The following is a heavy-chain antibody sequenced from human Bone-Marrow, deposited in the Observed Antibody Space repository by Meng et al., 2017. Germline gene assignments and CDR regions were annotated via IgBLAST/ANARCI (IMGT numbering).Heavy chain of an antibody. V-gene: IGHV4-4*02. CDR1: GASVSAGYW. Sequence: QWPLRDAGPGLVKPCGPLSLTCGVSGASVSAGYWWTWVRQPPGKGLEWIGEFHHSGTTNYNPSLRSRVTISVDTSKNQFSLRLTSVTAADTAVYYCAASSGWYRVDSWGQGTLVTVSS. CDR2: FHHSGTT. CDR3: AASSGWYRVDS. D-gene: IGHD6-19*01. J-gene: IGHJ4*02.